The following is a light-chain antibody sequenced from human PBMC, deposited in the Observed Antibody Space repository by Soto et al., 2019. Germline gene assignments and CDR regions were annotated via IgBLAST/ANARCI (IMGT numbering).Light chain of an antibody. CDR2: GAS. CDR1: QDISHY. V-gene: IGKV1-27*01. Sequence: DIQMTQSPSSLSAFVGDRVTITCRASQDISHYLVWYQQKPGKVPNLLIYGASILHSGVPSRFSGSGSGTYFTLTLSSLQPEDVGSYYCQKYDSDPFTFGPGTKVDIK. CDR3: QKYDSDPFT. J-gene: IGKJ3*01.